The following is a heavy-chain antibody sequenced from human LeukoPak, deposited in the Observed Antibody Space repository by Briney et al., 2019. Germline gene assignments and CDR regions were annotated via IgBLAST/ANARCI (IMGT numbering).Heavy chain of an antibody. D-gene: IGHD6-13*01. CDR1: GFTFSSYA. CDR2: ISYDGSSK. Sequence: HPGGSLRLSCAASGFTFSSYAMHWVRQAPGKGLGWVAVISYDGSSKYYADSVKGRFIISRDNSKNTLYLQMNSLRAEDTAVYYCARDLGAAAGDYWGQGTLVTVSS. J-gene: IGHJ4*02. CDR3: ARDLGAAAGDY. V-gene: IGHV3-30*01.